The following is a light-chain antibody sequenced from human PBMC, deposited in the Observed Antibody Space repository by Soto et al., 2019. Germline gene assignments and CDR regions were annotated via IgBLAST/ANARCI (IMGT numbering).Light chain of an antibody. J-gene: IGLJ1*01. Sequence: QSVLTQPPSVSGSPGQSVTISCTGTSSDVGSYNRVSWYQQPPGTAPKVMIYEVSNRPSGVPDRFSGSKSGNTASLTLSGIQAEDEADYYCSLYTSSSTYVFGTGTKVTVL. CDR3: SLYTSSSTYV. V-gene: IGLV2-18*01. CDR1: SSDVGSYNR. CDR2: EVS.